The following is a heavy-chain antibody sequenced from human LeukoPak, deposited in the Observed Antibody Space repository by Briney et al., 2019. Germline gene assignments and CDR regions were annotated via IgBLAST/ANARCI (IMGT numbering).Heavy chain of an antibody. CDR3: AKDICSSTSCYSYYYYYMDV. Sequence: PGRSLRLSCAASGFTFDDYAMHWVRQAPGKGLEWGSGISWNSGSIGYADSVKGRFTISRDNAKNSLYLQMNSLRAEDTALYYCAKDICSSTSCYSYYYYYMDVWGKGTTVTVSS. V-gene: IGHV3-9*01. D-gene: IGHD2-2*02. J-gene: IGHJ6*03. CDR1: GFTFDDYA. CDR2: ISWNSGSI.